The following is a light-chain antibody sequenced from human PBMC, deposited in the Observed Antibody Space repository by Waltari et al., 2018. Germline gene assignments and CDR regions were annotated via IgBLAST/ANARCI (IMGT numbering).Light chain of an antibody. V-gene: IGKV3-11*01. CDR3: QQRGNWPSGYT. CDR1: RSVSSY. J-gene: IGKJ2*01. CDR2: DAS. Sequence: EIVLTQSPATLSLSPGERATLSCRASRSVSSYLVWYQQKPGQAPRLLIYDASKRATGIQARFSGSGSGTDFTLTISSLEPEDFAVYYCQQRGNWPSGYTFGQGTKLEIK.